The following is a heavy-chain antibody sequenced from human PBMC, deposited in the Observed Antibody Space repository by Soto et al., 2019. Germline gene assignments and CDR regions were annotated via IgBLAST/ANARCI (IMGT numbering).Heavy chain of an antibody. J-gene: IGHJ4*02. CDR1: GFTFSSYS. D-gene: IGHD3-10*01. Sequence: EVQLVESGGGLVQPGGSLRLSCAASGFTFSSYSMNWVRQAPGKGLEWVSSISSSSSYIYYADSVKGRFTISRDNAKNSLYLQMNSLRAEDTAVYYCARGHYGSGSFVYFDYWGQGTLVTVSS. CDR3: ARGHYGSGSFVYFDY. CDR2: ISSSSSYI. V-gene: IGHV3-21*01.